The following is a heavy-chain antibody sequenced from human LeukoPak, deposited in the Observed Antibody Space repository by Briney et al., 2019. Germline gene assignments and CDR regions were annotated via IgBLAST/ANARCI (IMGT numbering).Heavy chain of an antibody. CDR1: GTSISSHY. J-gene: IGHJ4*02. D-gene: IGHD6-13*01. CDR3: ATRPGGSTWYGVFDY. Sequence: PSETLSLTCIFSGTSISSHYWSWIRQPPGKGMEWIGYIYSGGSTNYNPSLKSRVTMSVDTSKNQFSLTLTSVTAADTALYFCATRPGGSTWYGVFDYWSPGTLVTVS. CDR2: IYSGGST. V-gene: IGHV4-59*11.